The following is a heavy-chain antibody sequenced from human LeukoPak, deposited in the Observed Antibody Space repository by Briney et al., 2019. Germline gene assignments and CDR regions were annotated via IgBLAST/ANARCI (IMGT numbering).Heavy chain of an antibody. J-gene: IGHJ6*03. Sequence: SETLSLTCTVSGGSIVSIIHYWGWIRQPPGKGLEWIGSIYYSGSTYYNPSLKSRVTISVDTSKNQFSLKLSSVTAADTAVYYCARVSYDILTDYYYYMDVWGKGTTVTVSS. CDR1: GGSIVSIIHY. D-gene: IGHD3-9*01. V-gene: IGHV4-39*07. CDR3: ARVSYDILTDYYYYMDV. CDR2: IYYSGST.